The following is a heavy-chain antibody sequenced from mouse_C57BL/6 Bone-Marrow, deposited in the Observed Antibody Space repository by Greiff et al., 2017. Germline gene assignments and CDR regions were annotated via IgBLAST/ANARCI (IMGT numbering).Heavy chain of an antibody. CDR3: ARPTGTSFDY. Sequence: QVQLQQPGAELVRPGSSVKLSCKASGYTFTSYWMHWVKQRPIQGLEWIGNIDPSDSATHYNQKFKDKATLTVDKSSSTAYMQLSSLTSEDSAVYYCARPTGTSFDYWGQGTTLTGAS. D-gene: IGHD4-1*01. J-gene: IGHJ2*01. CDR2: IDPSDSAT. V-gene: IGHV1-52*01. CDR1: GYTFTSYW.